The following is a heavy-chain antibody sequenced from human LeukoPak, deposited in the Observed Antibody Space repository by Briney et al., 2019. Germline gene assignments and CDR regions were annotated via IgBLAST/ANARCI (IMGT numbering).Heavy chain of an antibody. D-gene: IGHD6-13*01. CDR1: GFTFSRYG. J-gene: IGHJ4*02. Sequence: GKSLRLSCAASGFTFSRYGIHWVRQAPGKGLEWVAVIWFDGSNQEYAESVKGRFTISRDNSKNTLHLQMTSLRVEDTATYYCAKQGTFSSSSSWFLDSWGQGTLVTVSS. CDR3: AKQGTFSSSSSWFLDS. V-gene: IGHV3-33*06. CDR2: IWFDGSNQ.